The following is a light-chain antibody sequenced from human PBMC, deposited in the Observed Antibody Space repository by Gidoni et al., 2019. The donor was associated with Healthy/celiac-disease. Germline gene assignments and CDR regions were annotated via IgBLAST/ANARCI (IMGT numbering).Light chain of an antibody. CDR2: GAS. CDR1: QSVSSNY. J-gene: IGKJ1*01. Sequence: EIVLTPSPGTLSLSPGERATLSCRASQSVSSNYLAWYQQKPGQAPKLFIYGASSRATGIPDRFSGSGSGTDFTLTISRLEAEDFAVYYCQQYGSSPQTFGQGTKVEI. V-gene: IGKV3-20*01. CDR3: QQYGSSPQT.